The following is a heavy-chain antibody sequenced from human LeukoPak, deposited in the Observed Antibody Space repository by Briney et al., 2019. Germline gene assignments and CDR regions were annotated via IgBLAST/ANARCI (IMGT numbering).Heavy chain of an antibody. CDR2: IKFDGSEK. V-gene: IGHV3-7*01. CDR1: GFTFSHHW. J-gene: IGHJ4*02. CDR3: ASDVNGDYYFDY. Sequence: GGSLRLSCSGSGFTFSHHWMTWVRQAPGKGLEWVANIKFDGSEKFYGDSVKGRFTISRDNAKNTLYLQMNSLRAEDTAVYYCASDVNGDYYFDYWGQGTLVTVSS. D-gene: IGHD4-17*01.